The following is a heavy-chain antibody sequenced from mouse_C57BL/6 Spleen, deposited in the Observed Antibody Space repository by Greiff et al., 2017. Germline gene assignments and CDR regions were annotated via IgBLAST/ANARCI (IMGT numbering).Heavy chain of an antibody. CDR1: GFTFSDYY. J-gene: IGHJ4*01. CDR2: INYDGSST. CDR3: AMYGYDSYAMDY. D-gene: IGHD2-2*01. V-gene: IGHV5-16*01. Sequence: EVQVVESEGGLVQPGSSMKLSCTASGFTFSDYYMAWVRQVPEKGLEWVANINYDGSSTYYLDSLKSRFIISRDNAKNILYLQMSSLKSEDTATYYCAMYGYDSYAMDYWGQGTSVTVSS.